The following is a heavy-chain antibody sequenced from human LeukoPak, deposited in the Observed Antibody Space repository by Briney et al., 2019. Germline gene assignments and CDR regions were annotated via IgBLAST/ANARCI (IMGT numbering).Heavy chain of an antibody. V-gene: IGHV4-39*01. J-gene: IGHJ4*02. Sequence: PSETLSLTCTVSGGSISSSSYYWGWIRQPPGKGLEWIGSIYYSGSTYYNPSLKSRVTISVDTSKNQFSLELSSVTAADTAVYYCARQYYYDSSGYYLDYWGQGTPVTVS. CDR1: GGSISSSSYY. CDR3: ARQYYYDSSGYYLDY. D-gene: IGHD3-22*01. CDR2: IYYSGST.